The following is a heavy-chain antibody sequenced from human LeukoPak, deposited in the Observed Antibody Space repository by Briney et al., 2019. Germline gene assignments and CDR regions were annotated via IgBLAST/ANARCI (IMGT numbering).Heavy chain of an antibody. Sequence: GASVKVSCKASGYTFTSYGISWVRQAPGQGLEWMGWISAYNGNTNYAQKFQGRVTMTTDTSTSTGHMELRSLRSDDTAVYYCARDGPRGIEGARGAFDIWGQGTMVTVSS. CDR3: ARDGPRGIEGARGAFDI. V-gene: IGHV1-18*01. J-gene: IGHJ3*02. CDR1: GYTFTSYG. D-gene: IGHD1-26*01. CDR2: ISAYNGNT.